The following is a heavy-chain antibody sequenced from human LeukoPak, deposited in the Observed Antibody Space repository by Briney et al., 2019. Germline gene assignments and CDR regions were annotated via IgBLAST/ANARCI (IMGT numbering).Heavy chain of an antibody. J-gene: IGHJ4*02. D-gene: IGHD6-13*01. CDR1: GFSVSSNY. CDR2: IYSGGSK. CDR3: AKIAAAYCDY. V-gene: IGHV3-53*01. Sequence: GGSLRLSCVASGFSVSSNYMIWVRQAPGKGLEWVSVIYSGGSKYYADSVKGRFTISRDNSKNTLYLQMSSLKVEDTAIYFCAKIAAAYCDYWGQGALVTVSS.